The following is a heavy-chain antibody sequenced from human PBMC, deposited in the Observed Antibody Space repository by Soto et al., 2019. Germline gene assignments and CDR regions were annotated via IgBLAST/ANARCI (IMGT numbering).Heavy chain of an antibody. CDR3: AREDYYDSSGSPTPVDY. D-gene: IGHD3-22*01. J-gene: IGHJ4*01. CDR1: GFTFSSYG. V-gene: IGHV3-21*06. Sequence: GGSLRLSCAASGFTFSSYGMNWVRQAPGKGLEWVSSISSSVSREHYAVSVEGRFTISRDNAKNSLYLQMNSLRVEDTAVYYCAREDYYDSSGSPTPVDYLGHGTLVTVSS. CDR2: ISSSVSRE.